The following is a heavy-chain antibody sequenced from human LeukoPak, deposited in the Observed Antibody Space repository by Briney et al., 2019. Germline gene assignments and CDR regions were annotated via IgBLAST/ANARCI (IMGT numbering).Heavy chain of an antibody. CDR3: ARDRVVPAAGDAFDI. D-gene: IGHD2-2*01. V-gene: IGHV1-18*01. J-gene: IGHJ3*02. CDR2: ISAYNGNT. CDR1: GYTFTSYG. Sequence: ASVKVSCKASGYTFTSYGISWVRQAPGQGLEWMGWISAYNGNTNYAQKLQGRVTMTTDTSTSTAYMELRSLRSDDTAVYYCARDRVVPAAGDAFDIWGQGTMVTVSS.